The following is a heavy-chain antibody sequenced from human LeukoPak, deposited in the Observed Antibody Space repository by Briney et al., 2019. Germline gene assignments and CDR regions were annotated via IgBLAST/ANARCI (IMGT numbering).Heavy chain of an antibody. CDR2: ISDSSSLT. Sequence: GGSLRLSCAASGFTFSSFGMNWVRQAPGKGLEWVSYISDSSSLTDHADSVKGRFTISRDNAKNSLSLQLNSLRDEDTAVYFCAKVIRGGYGMDVWGQGTTVTVSS. D-gene: IGHD3-10*01. V-gene: IGHV3-48*02. J-gene: IGHJ6*02. CDR3: AKVIRGGYGMDV. CDR1: GFTFSSFG.